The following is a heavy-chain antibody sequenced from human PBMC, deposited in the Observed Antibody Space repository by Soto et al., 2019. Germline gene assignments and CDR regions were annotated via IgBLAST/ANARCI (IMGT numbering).Heavy chain of an antibody. CDR1: GYTFTGHY. D-gene: IGHD3-22*01. Sequence: GASVKVSCKASGYTFTGHYIHWVRQAPEQGPEWMGEIGPESGATRYAQRFQGRVTMTRDMSITTVYMELNNLSPDDTAVYYCGRGGYFDSSNYLAYWGLGTLVTV. J-gene: IGHJ4*02. CDR3: GRGGYFDSSNYLAY. V-gene: IGHV1-2*02. CDR2: IGPESGAT.